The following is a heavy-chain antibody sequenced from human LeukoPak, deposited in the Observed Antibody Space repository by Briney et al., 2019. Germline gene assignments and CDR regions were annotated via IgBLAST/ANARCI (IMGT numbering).Heavy chain of an antibody. CDR2: ISSSSSYI. D-gene: IGHD6-19*01. V-gene: IGHV3-21*04. CDR3: AKGSRPLTYSSGWYADY. CDR1: GFTFSSYS. J-gene: IGHJ4*02. Sequence: GGSLRLSCAASGFTFSSYSMNWVRQAPGKGLEWVPSISSSSSYIYYADSVKGRFTISRDNSKNTLYLQMNSLRAEDTAVYYCAKGSRPLTYSSGWYADYWGQGTLVTVSS.